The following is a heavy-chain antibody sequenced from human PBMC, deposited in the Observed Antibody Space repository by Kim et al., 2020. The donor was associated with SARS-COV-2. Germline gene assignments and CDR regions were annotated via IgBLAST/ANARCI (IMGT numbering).Heavy chain of an antibody. J-gene: IGHJ5*02. Sequence: NPSLKSRVTISVDTSKNQFSLKLSSVTAADTAVYYCARHRLIVTVTDWFDPWGQGTLVTVSS. CDR3: ARHRLIVTVTDWFDP. D-gene: IGHD2-21*02. V-gene: IGHV4-39*01.